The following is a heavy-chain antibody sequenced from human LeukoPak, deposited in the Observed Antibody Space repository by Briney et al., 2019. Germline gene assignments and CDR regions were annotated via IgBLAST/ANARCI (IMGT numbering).Heavy chain of an antibody. CDR3: ARLLAAPYYINF. Sequence: GESLKISCKGSGYKFTNYWVAWVRQMPGQGLEWLGIIYPRDSDTRYSPSFQGQVSISVDTSIDTAYLQWSSVKASDTAMYYCARLLAAPYYINFWGQGTLVTVSS. J-gene: IGHJ4*02. CDR1: GYKFTNYW. V-gene: IGHV5-51*01. CDR2: IYPRDSDT. D-gene: IGHD6-25*01.